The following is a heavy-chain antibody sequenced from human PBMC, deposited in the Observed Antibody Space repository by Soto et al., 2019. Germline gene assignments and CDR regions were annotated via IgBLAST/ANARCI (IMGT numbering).Heavy chain of an antibody. D-gene: IGHD3-22*01. CDR1: GYIFTSYW. J-gene: IGHJ6*02. V-gene: IGHV5-10-1*01. CDR3: AAPYDSSSSHYYYYGMDV. Sequence: GESMKISCKGSGYIFTSYWLIWVRQIPWKGLEWMGRIDPSDSYTNYSPSFQGHVTISADKSISTAYLQWSSLKASDTAMYYCAAPYDSSSSHYYYYGMDVWGQGTTVTVS. CDR2: IDPSDSYT.